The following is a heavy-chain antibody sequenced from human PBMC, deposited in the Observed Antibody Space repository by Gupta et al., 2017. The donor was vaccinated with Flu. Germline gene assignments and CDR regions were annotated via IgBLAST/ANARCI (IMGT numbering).Heavy chain of an antibody. CDR3: AREEWTSGAAIGGGAGH. CDR1: GYSFVNSY. D-gene: IGHD2-2*02. CDR2: INPGRGTT. Sequence: QVQLEQSGPEVMKPGASVTISCKASGYSFVNSYIHWVRQAPGQGPEWMGIINPGRGTTTSALRFQDRIRMSTHIPSQTVLLELHNLQPGDTAVYYCAREEWTSGAAIGGGAGHWGQGTLVTVSS. V-gene: IGHV1-46*01. J-gene: IGHJ4*02.